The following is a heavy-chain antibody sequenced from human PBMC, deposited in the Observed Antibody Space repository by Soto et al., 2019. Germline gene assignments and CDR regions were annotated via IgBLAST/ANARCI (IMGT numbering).Heavy chain of an antibody. J-gene: IGHJ4*02. CDR2: IWYDGSNK. CDR1: GFTFSSYG. V-gene: IGHV3-33*01. CDR3: ATQTIWGSYLDRDDY. D-gene: IGHD3-16*02. Sequence: QVQLVESGGGVVQPGRSLRLSCAASGFTFSSYGMHWVRQAPGKGLEWVAVIWYDGSNKYYADSVKGRFTISRDNSKNTLYLQMNSLRAEDTAVYYCATQTIWGSYLDRDDYWGQGTLVTVSS.